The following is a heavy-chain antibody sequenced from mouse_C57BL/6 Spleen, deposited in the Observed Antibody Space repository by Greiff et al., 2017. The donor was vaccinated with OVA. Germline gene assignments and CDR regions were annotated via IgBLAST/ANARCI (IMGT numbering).Heavy chain of an antibody. Sequence: EVQRVESVAELVRPGASVKLSCTASGYNIKNTYMHWVKQRPEQGLEWIGRIDPANGNTKYAPKFQGKATITADTSSNTAYLQLSSLTSEDTAIYYCAREKLEPRGYFDVWGTGTTVTVSS. J-gene: IGHJ1*03. V-gene: IGHV14-3*01. D-gene: IGHD1-3*01. CDR3: AREKLEPRGYFDV. CDR1: GYNIKNTY. CDR2: IDPANGNT.